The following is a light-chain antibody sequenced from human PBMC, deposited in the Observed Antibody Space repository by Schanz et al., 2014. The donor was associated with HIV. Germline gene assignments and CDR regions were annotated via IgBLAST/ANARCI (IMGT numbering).Light chain of an antibody. Sequence: EIVMTQSPATLSVSPGERATLSCRASQSVSSNLAWYQQKPGQAPRLLIYGASNRATGVPDRFSGSGSGTDFILTISRLEPEDFAVYYCQHYGSSFGPGTKVDIK. CDR3: QHYGSS. CDR2: GAS. V-gene: IGKV3-20*01. CDR1: QSVSSN. J-gene: IGKJ3*01.